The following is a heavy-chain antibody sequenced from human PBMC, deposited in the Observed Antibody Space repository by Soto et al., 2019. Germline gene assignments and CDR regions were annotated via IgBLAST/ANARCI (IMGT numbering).Heavy chain of an antibody. CDR1: GGSISSGGYY. D-gene: IGHD2-15*01. Sequence: SETLSLTSTVSGGSISSGGYYWSWIRQHPGKGLEWIGYIYYSGSTYYNPSLKSRVTISVDTSKNQFSLKLSSVTAADTAVYYCAREREGYCSGGSCYIYYGMDVWGQGTTVTVSS. V-gene: IGHV4-31*03. CDR2: IYYSGST. CDR3: AREREGYCSGGSCYIYYGMDV. J-gene: IGHJ6*02.